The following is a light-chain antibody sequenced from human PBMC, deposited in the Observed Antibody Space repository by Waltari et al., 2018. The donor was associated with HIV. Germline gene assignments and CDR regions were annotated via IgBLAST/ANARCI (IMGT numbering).Light chain of an antibody. V-gene: IGLV1-40*01. Sequence: QSVLTQPPSVSGAPGQTVTISCTGSTPNIGAGYDVTWYQQLTGTAPKLLMQVNNNRPSGVPDRFSGSKSGTSASLTITGLQAEDEADYYCQSYDSTLSGVFGGGTKLTVL. CDR2: VNN. CDR1: TPNIGAGYD. J-gene: IGLJ3*02. CDR3: QSYDSTLSGV.